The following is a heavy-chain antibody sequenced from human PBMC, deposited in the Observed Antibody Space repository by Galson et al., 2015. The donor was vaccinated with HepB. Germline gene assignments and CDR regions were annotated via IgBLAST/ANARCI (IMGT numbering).Heavy chain of an antibody. CDR1: GFSFSTYG. D-gene: IGHD6-6*01. V-gene: IGHV3-30*18. CDR3: AKDMYSSSSGGYCMDV. J-gene: IGHJ6*02. CDR2: ISHDGNKK. Sequence: SLRLSCAASGFSFSTYGMHWVRQAAGKGLEWVAVISHDGNKKYYADSVKGRVTISRDNSGNTLSLQMDSLRAEETAVYYCAKDMYSSSSGGYCMDVWGQGTTVTGAS.